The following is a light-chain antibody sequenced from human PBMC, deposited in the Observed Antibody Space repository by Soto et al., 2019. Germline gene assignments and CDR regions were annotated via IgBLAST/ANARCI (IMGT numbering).Light chain of an antibody. CDR1: QSVNSN. CDR2: RAL. V-gene: IGKV3-15*01. J-gene: IGKJ1*01. Sequence: EIVMTQSPATLSVSPGERATLSCRASQSVNSNLAWYQQKPGQAPRLLIYRALTRATGIPARFSGSGSGTDFTLTISGLQSEDFAVYYCQQYNNWPRTFGQGTKVDSK. CDR3: QQYNNWPRT.